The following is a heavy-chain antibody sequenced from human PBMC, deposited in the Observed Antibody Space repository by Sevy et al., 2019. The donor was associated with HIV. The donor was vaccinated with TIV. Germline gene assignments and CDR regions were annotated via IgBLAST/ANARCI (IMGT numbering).Heavy chain of an antibody. CDR3: AKSLVVFYGFDI. J-gene: IGHJ3*02. Sequence: GGSLRLSCAASGFTFSSYAMSWVRQAPGKGLEWVSAMSGSGAIVYYADSVKGRFTISRDNPKNTLYLQMSSLRAEDTALYYCAKSLVVFYGFDIWGQGTRVTVSS. V-gene: IGHV3-23*01. D-gene: IGHD2-8*02. CDR2: MSGSGAIV. CDR1: GFTFSSYA.